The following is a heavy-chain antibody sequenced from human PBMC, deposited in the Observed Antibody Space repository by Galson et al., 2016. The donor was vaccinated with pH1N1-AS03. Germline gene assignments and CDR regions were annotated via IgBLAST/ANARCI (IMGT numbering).Heavy chain of an antibody. V-gene: IGHV1-69*06. Sequence: SVKVSCKASGGTLNNYAVNWVRQAPGQGLEWMGGISPIFGSANHAQKIQGRVTITADKFTNTAYMELSGLSSGETAVYYCARGLTYHFGSGSVFWGQGTLVTVSS. J-gene: IGHJ4*02. D-gene: IGHD3-10*01. CDR2: ISPIFGSA. CDR1: GGTLNNYA. CDR3: ARGLTYHFGSGSVF.